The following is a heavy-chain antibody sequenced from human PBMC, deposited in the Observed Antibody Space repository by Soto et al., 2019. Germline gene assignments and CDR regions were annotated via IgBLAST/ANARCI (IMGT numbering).Heavy chain of an antibody. J-gene: IGHJ4*02. CDR1: GYTFTSYD. CDR3: ASGGSYCGGDCYYDY. CDR2: MNPNSGIT. Sequence: ASVRVSCKASGYTFTSYDIHWVRQATGQGIEWMGWMNPNSGITEFAQKFQGRVTITADESTSTAYMELSSLRSEDTAGYYCASGGSYCGGDCYYDYWGQGTLVTVSS. D-gene: IGHD2-21*02. V-gene: IGHV1-8*01.